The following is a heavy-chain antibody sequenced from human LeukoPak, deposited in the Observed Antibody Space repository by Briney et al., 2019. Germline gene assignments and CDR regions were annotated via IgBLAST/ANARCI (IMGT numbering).Heavy chain of an antibody. V-gene: IGHV3-15*01. D-gene: IGHD3-10*01. CDR1: GFTFSNAW. CDR3: ATDLGGYYSGSGTYWGSLDY. CDR2: IKRKSDGGTP. Sequence: GGSLRLSCSASGFTFSNAWMSWVRQAPGKELEWVGRIKRKSDGGTPDSAAPVKGRFAISRDDSKNTLYLQMNSLKTEDTAVYYCATDLGGYYSGSGTYWGSLDYWGQGTLVTVSS. J-gene: IGHJ4*02.